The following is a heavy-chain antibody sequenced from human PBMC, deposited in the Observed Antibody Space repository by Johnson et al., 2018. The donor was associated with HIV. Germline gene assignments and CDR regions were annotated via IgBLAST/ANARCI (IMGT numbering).Heavy chain of an antibody. Sequence: VQLVESGGGLVKPGGSLRLSCAASGFTFSDAWMGWVRQAPGKGLEWVSVIYSGGSTYYADSVKGRFTISRDNSKNTLYLQMSSLRAEDTAVYYCARSGYCTTSSCTDDAFDIWGQGTMVTVSS. CDR3: ARSGYCTTSSCTDDAFDI. CDR1: GFTFSDAW. CDR2: IYSGGST. J-gene: IGHJ3*02. V-gene: IGHV3-66*01. D-gene: IGHD2-2*01.